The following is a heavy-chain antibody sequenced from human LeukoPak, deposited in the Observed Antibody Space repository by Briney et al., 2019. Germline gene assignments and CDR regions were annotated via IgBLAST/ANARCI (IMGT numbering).Heavy chain of an antibody. CDR3: ARSSSGGRSIYDY. Sequence: GSLRLSCAASGFTFSSHAMSWVRQAPGMGLEWVSTISSSGGSTYYAGSVKGRFTISRDNSKNTLYLQMNSLRAKDTAVHYCARSSSGGRSIYDYWGQGTLVTASS. CDR2: ISSSGGST. V-gene: IGHV3-23*01. D-gene: IGHD2-15*01. CDR1: GFTFSSHA. J-gene: IGHJ4*02.